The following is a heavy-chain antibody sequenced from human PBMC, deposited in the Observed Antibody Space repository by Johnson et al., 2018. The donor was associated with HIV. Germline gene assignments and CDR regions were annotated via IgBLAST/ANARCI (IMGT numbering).Heavy chain of an antibody. CDR3: ASKAAGTMHAFDI. J-gene: IGHJ3*02. CDR2: ISYDGSNK. CDR1: GFSFSDYY. D-gene: IGHD6-13*01. V-gene: IGHV3-30*03. Sequence: QVQLVESGGGLVKPGGSLRLSCAASGFSFSDYYMSWIRQAPGKGLAWVAVISYDGSNKYYAASVKGRFTISRDNSKNTLYLQMNSLRAEDTAVYYCASKAAGTMHAFDIWGQGTMVTVSS.